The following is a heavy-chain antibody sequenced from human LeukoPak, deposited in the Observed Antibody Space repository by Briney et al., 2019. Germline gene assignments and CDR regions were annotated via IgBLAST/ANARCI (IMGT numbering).Heavy chain of an antibody. CDR2: IIPIFGTA. D-gene: IGHD3-10*01. J-gene: IGHJ6*03. Sequence: SVKVSCKASGGTFSSYAISWVRQAPGQGLEWMGGIIPIFGTANYAQKFQGRVTITADKSTSTAYMELSSLRSEDTAVYYCARGGWFGEFPYYMDVWGKGTTVTVSS. V-gene: IGHV1-69*06. CDR3: ARGGWFGEFPYYMDV. CDR1: GGTFSSYA.